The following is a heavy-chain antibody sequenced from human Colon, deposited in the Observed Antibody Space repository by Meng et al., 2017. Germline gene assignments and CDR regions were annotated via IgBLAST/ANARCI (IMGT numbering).Heavy chain of an antibody. D-gene: IGHD3-10*01. CDR3: ARGYYGRADL. CDR2: IYTSGDT. CDR1: GGSVTSGGFH. V-gene: IGHV4-61*02. Sequence: QGQLQEPGPGLVKPSQTLSLTCNVSGGSVTSGGFHWSWIRQPAGKGLEWIGRIYTSGDTTYTPSLKSRVTISMDTSKNQFSLKLTSAIAADTAVYYCARGYYGRADLWGRGILVTVSS. J-gene: IGHJ5*02.